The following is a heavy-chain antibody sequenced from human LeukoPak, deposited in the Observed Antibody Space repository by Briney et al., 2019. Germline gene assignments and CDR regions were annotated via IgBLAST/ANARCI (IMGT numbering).Heavy chain of an antibody. CDR3: ARGRGTVTGNYFDY. CDR1: GFTFSIYW. J-gene: IGHJ4*02. V-gene: IGHV3-74*01. Sequence: GGSLLLSCAASGFTFSIYWRHWGRPPPEKGLVWVSRINSDGSSTSYADSVKGRFTISRDNAKNTLYLQMNSLRAEDTAVYYCARGRGTVTGNYFDYWGQGTLVTVSS. CDR2: INSDGSST. D-gene: IGHD4-11*01.